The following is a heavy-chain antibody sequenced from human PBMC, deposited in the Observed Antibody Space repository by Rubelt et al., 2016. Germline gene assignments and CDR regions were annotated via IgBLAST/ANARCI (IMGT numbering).Heavy chain of an antibody. CDR1: GYTFTSYA. V-gene: IGHV1-3*01. Sequence: QVQLVQSGAEVKKPGASVKVSCKASGYTFTSYAMHWVRQAPGQRLEWMGWINAGNGNTNYSKKFQGRVTITRDTSASTAYMELSSLRSEDTAVYYCARSKDTAMVTDADWYFDLWGRGTLVTVSS. CDR3: ARSKDTAMVTDADWYFDL. J-gene: IGHJ2*01. CDR2: INAGNGNT. D-gene: IGHD5-18*01.